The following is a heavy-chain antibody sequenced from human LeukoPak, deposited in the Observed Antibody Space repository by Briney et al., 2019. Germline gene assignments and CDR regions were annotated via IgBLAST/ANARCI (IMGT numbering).Heavy chain of an antibody. CDR1: GFNFGAYA. J-gene: IGHJ5*02. CDR2: VTSQAFWGRI. V-gene: IGHV3-49*04. D-gene: IGHD2-2*01. CDR3: TRNGRGCSSTSCYAGRFDP. Sequence: GRSPRLSCTASGFNFGAYAMSWVRQAPGKGLEWVGFVTSQAFWGRIEYAASVRGKFTISRDDSKSTAYLQMNSLKTEDTAVYFCTRNGRGCSSTSCYAGRFDPWGQGTQVTVSS.